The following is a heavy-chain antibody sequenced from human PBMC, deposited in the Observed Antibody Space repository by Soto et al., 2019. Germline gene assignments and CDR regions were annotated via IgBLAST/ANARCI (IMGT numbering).Heavy chain of an antibody. CDR2: INAGNGNT. J-gene: IGHJ6*02. CDR1: GYTFTSYA. Sequence: QVQLVQSGAEVKKPGASVKVSCKASGYTFTSYAMHWVRQAPGQRLEWMGWINAGNGNTKYSQKFQGRVTITRDTSASTAYMELSSLRSEDTAVYSCARDEYYYYYYGMDVWGQGTTVTVSS. CDR3: ARDEYYYYYYGMDV. V-gene: IGHV1-3*01.